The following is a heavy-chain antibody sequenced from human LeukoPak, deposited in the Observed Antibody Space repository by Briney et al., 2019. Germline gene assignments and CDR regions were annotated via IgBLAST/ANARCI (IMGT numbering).Heavy chain of an antibody. CDR2: VSHSGIT. Sequence: SETLSLTCTVSGFSISSDYYWGWIGQPPGKGLEWLGSVSHSGITYYNSSLNSRVTISVDTSKNHFSLTVNSVTAADTAVYYCARLVIPWGQGILVTVSS. CDR3: ARLVIP. CDR1: GFSISSDYY. V-gene: IGHV4-38-2*02. J-gene: IGHJ5*02. D-gene: IGHD3-10*01.